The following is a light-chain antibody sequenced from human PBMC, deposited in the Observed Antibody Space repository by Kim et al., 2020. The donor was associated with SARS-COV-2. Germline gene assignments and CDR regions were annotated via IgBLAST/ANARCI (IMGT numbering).Light chain of an antibody. CDR3: QLWDSSINHYV. CDR1: SVGTKG. Sequence: APGKTDTISCGGNSVGTKGVHWYQRKPGQAPVLVIYYDSDRPSGIPERFSGSNSGSAATLTISRVEAGDEADYYCQLWDSSINHYVFGAGTKVTVL. CDR2: YDS. V-gene: IGLV3-21*04. J-gene: IGLJ1*01.